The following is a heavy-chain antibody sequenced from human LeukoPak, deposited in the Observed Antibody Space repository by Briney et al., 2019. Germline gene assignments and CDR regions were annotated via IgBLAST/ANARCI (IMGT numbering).Heavy chain of an antibody. D-gene: IGHD4-17*01. Sequence: GSSVKVSCKASGGTFSSYAISWVRQAPGQGLEWMGRIIPILGIANYAQKFQGRVTITADKSTSTAYMELSSLRSEDTAVYYCARADYGDYDSGYWGQGTLVTVSS. J-gene: IGHJ4*02. CDR3: ARADYGDYDSGY. V-gene: IGHV1-69*04. CDR1: GGTFSSYA. CDR2: IIPILGIA.